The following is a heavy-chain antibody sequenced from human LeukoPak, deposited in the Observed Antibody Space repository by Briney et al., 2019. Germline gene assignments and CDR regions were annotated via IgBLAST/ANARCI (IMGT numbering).Heavy chain of an antibody. D-gene: IGHD2-2*01. J-gene: IGHJ4*02. V-gene: IGHV1-2*02. CDR2: INPNSGGT. CDR3: ARAAASGRTGFDY. CDR1: GYTFTGYY. Sequence: ASVKVSCKASGYTFTGYYMHWVRQAPGRGLEWMGWINPNSGGTNYAQKFQGRVTMTRDTSISTAYMELSRLRSDDTAVYYCARAAASGRTGFDYWGQGTLVTVSS.